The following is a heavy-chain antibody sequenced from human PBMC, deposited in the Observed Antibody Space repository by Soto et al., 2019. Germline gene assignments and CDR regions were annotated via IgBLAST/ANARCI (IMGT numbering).Heavy chain of an antibody. CDR2: ISGRGDST. V-gene: IGHV3-23*01. CDR1: GFSFSTYG. Sequence: PGGSVGLSCAASGFSFSTYGMSWVRQAPGKGLEWVSGISGRGDSTYNADSVKGRFTISRDNSKSTVYLQMNKLRVEDTAVYYCAKGTRSSAWLLDYWGQGSMVTVSS. CDR3: AKGTRSSAWLLDY. J-gene: IGHJ4*02. D-gene: IGHD6-19*01.